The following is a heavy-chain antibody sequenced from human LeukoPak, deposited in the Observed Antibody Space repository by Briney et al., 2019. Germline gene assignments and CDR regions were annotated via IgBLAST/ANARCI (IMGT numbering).Heavy chain of an antibody. D-gene: IGHD2-2*03. J-gene: IGHJ4*02. V-gene: IGHV4-4*09. Sequence: PSETLSLTCTVSGGSISSYYWSWIRQPPGKGLEWIGYIYATGSTNYNPSLKSRVTISVDTSKNQFSLKLSSVTAADTAVYYCARGDPGYCSSTSCYPPNFGYWGQGTLVTVSS. CDR3: ARGDPGYCSSTSCYPPNFGY. CDR1: GGSISSYY. CDR2: IYATGST.